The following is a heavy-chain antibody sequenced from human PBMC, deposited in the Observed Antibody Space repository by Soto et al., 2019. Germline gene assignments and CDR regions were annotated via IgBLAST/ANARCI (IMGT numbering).Heavy chain of an antibody. J-gene: IGHJ3*01. Sequence: ASVKVSCKASVFTSSGISWVRQAPGQRLEWMGWIITHNGNTIYAQKFQGRVIMTMDTSTTTVYMELRRLRPDDTAVYLCAREGILGLFDAYDLWGQGTMVTVSS. D-gene: IGHD3-3*01. V-gene: IGHV1-18*04. CDR1: VFTSSG. CDR3: AREGILGLFDAYDL. CDR2: IITHNGNT.